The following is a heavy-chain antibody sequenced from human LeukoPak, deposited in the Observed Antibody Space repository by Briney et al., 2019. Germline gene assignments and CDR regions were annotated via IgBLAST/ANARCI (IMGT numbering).Heavy chain of an antibody. D-gene: IGHD4-23*01. CDR2: LSGTGGST. Sequence: GGSLRLSCAASGFTFSNYAMSWVRQAPGKGLEWVSTLSGTGGSTYYADSVKGRFTISRDNSKNTLYLQMNSLRAEVTAVYYCARTPISYYFDYWGQGTLVTVSS. CDR1: GFTFSNYA. J-gene: IGHJ4*02. CDR3: ARTPISYYFDY. V-gene: IGHV3-23*01.